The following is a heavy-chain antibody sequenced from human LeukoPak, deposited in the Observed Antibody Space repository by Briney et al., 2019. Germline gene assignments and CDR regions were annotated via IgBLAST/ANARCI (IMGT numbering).Heavy chain of an antibody. CDR3: ATLGYDSSGFLYYFDY. V-gene: IGHV1-24*01. Sequence: ASVTVSCKVSGYTLTELSMHWVRQAPGKGLEWMGGFDPEDGETIYAQKFQGRVTMTEDTSTDTAYMELSSLRSEDTAVYYCATLGYDSSGFLYYFDYWGQGTLVTVSS. CDR2: FDPEDGET. J-gene: IGHJ4*02. D-gene: IGHD3-22*01. CDR1: GYTLTELS.